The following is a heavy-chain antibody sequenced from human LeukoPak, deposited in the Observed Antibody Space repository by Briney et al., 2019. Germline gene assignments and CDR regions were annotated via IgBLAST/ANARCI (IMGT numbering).Heavy chain of an antibody. D-gene: IGHD2-2*02. J-gene: IGHJ4*02. CDR3: ARSDIVVVPAAILTGHFDY. Sequence: SETLSLTCAVYGGSFSGYYWSWIRQPPGKGLEWIGEINHSGSTNYNPSLKSRVTISVDTSKNQFSLKLSSVTAADTAVYYCARSDIVVVPAAILTGHFDYWGQGTLVTASS. V-gene: IGHV4-34*01. CDR1: GGSFSGYY. CDR2: INHSGST.